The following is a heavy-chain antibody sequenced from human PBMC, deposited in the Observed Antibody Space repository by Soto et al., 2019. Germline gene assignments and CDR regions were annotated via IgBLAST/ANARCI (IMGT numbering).Heavy chain of an antibody. D-gene: IGHD3-10*01. Sequence: QVQLVQSGAEVRKPGSSVKVSCKASGGTFSSYAVSWVRQAPGQGLEWMGGINPIFGTADYAQKFQGRVTVTADESTTTAYMELSRLTSEDTAMYYCARALVSRGFAFDYWGQGTLVTVAS. CDR2: INPIFGTA. J-gene: IGHJ4*02. CDR1: GGTFSSYA. CDR3: ARALVSRGFAFDY. V-gene: IGHV1-69*01.